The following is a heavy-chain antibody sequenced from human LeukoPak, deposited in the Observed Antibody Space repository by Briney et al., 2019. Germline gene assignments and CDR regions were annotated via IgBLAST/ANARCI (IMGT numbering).Heavy chain of an antibody. Sequence: PSDPLSLTYTFCVDSMSIYYWLWLRQPPGKGLEYIGHIYYTGNTNYTLSLKSGVPISEHTTKIQFSLKLTSVHAADTAEYHGVRQTYYETSTKPHRGFDYGGQGTLVTVSS. V-gene: IGHV4-59*08. J-gene: IGHJ4*02. CDR1: VDSMSIYY. CDR2: IYYTGNT. CDR3: VRQTYYETSTKPHRGFDY. D-gene: IGHD3-22*01.